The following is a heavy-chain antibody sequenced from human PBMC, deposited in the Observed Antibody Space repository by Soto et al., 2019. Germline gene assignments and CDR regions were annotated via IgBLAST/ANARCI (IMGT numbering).Heavy chain of an antibody. CDR1: GGTFSRNA. J-gene: IGHJ6*01. D-gene: IGHD2-21*02. CDR2: IIPFFHAP. CDR3: ASHNFFFGGDCNSSGMDV. V-gene: IGHV1-69*13. Sequence: ASVKVSCKASGGTFSRNAISWVRQAPGQGLEWMGGIIPFFHAPNYAQKFQGRVTITADESTSIVFMEMSSLRFEDTAVYYCASHNFFFGGDCNSSGMDVWGPRDHGHRLL.